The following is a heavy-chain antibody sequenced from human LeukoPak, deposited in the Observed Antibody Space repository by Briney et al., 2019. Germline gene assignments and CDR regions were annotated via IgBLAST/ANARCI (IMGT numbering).Heavy chain of an antibody. J-gene: IGHJ4*02. D-gene: IGHD3-10*01. V-gene: IGHV3-7*01. CDR2: IKQDGSEK. CDR1: GFTFSSYW. CDR3: AREARVLLWFGELYFSGLDY. Sequence: PGGSLRLSCAASGFTFSSYWMSWVRQAPGKGLEWVANIKQDGSEKYYVDSVKGRFTISRDNAKNSLYLQMNSLRAEDTAVYYCAREARVLLWFGELYFSGLDYWGQGTLVTVSS.